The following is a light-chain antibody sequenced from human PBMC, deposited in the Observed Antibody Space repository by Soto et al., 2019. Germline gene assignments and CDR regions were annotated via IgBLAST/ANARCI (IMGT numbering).Light chain of an antibody. CDR1: SSDVGGYNY. CDR2: DVS. Sequence: QSALTQPASVSGSPGQSITISCTGTSSDVGGYNYVSWYQQHPGKAPKLMIYDVSNRPSGVSNRFSGSKSGNTASLTISGQQAEDDADYYCSSYTSSSIVVFGGGTKLTVL. V-gene: IGLV2-14*01. CDR3: SSYTSSSIVV. J-gene: IGLJ2*01.